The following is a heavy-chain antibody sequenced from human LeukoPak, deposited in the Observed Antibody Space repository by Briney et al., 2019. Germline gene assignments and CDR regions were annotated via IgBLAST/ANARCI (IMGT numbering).Heavy chain of an antibody. Sequence: SETLSLTCTVSGGSVSSGSYYWGWIRQPPGKGLEWIGYIYYSGSTNYNPSLKSRVTISVDTSKNQFSLKLSSVTAADTAVYYCARGDYELSDGFDPWGQGTLVTVSS. CDR3: ARGDYELSDGFDP. CDR1: GGSVSSGSYY. J-gene: IGHJ5*02. CDR2: IYYSGST. V-gene: IGHV4-61*01. D-gene: IGHD4-17*01.